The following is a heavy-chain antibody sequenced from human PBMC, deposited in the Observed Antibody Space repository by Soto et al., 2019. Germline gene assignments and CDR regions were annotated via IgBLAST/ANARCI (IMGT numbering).Heavy chain of an antibody. V-gene: IGHV3-48*02. CDR1: GFTFSSYS. CDR3: ARESDYGDYDIPNYYYYGMDV. CDR2: ISSSSSTI. Sequence: EVQLVESGGGLVQPGGSLRLSCAASGFTFSSYSMNWVRQAPGKGLEWVSYISSSSSTIYYADSVKCRFTISRDNAKNSLYLQMNSLRDEDTAVYYCARESDYGDYDIPNYYYYGMDVWGQGTTVTVSS. J-gene: IGHJ6*02. D-gene: IGHD4-17*01.